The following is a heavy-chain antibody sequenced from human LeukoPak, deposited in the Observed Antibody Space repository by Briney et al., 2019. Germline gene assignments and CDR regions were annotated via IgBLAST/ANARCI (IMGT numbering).Heavy chain of an antibody. V-gene: IGHV4-59*01. CDR2: VYYTGST. J-gene: IGHJ5*02. CDR1: GVSISSYY. CDR3: ARARRNDFWSGYSLNWFDP. D-gene: IGHD3-3*01. Sequence: SETLSLTCTVSGVSISSYYWTWIRQPPGKGPGWVGYVYYTGSTNYNPSLKSRVTISVDTSKNQFSLKLSSVTAADTAVYYCARARRNDFWSGYSLNWFDPRGQGTLVTVSS.